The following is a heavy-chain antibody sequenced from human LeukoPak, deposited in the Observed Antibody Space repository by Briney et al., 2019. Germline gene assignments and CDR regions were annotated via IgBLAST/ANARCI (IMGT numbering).Heavy chain of an antibody. Sequence: EASVTVSCKTSGYTFTNYAVHWVRQAPGQRLEWMGWSSAGNGDTKYSQEFQGRVTITRDTSASTAYMELSSMRSEDTAMYYCARGGGYVMDNWGQGTVVTVSS. D-gene: IGHD5-12*01. CDR3: ARGGGYVMDN. CDR1: GYTFTNYA. J-gene: IGHJ4*02. V-gene: IGHV1-3*02. CDR2: SSAGNGDT.